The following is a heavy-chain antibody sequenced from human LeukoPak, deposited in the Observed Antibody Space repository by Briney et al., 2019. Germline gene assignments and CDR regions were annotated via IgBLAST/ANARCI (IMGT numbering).Heavy chain of an antibody. D-gene: IGHD5-18*01. CDR2: LGGLSESV. J-gene: IGHJ4*02. V-gene: IGHV3-23*01. CDR3: AKEGYSTPTVDY. CDR1: GFIFSNYA. Sequence: GGSLRLSCAASGFIFSNYAMTWVRQAPGKVLEWVSILGGLSESVYYPDSVKGRFTISRDNSKNTLYLQMNSLRAEDTAVYYCAKEGYSTPTVDYWGQGTLVTVSS.